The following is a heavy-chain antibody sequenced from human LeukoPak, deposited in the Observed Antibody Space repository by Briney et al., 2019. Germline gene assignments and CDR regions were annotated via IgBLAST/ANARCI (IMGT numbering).Heavy chain of an antibody. CDR2: ISGDGGTT. D-gene: IGHD3-16*01. CDR1: GFTFDDFA. Sequence: GGSLRLSCAASGFTFDDFAMHWVRQAPGKGLEWVSLISGDGGTTYYTDSVKGRFTISRDNSNSSLYLQMNSLRAEDSALYYCAKDRRGGQLWSQTDSWGRGTLVTVSS. V-gene: IGHV3-43*02. J-gene: IGHJ4*02. CDR3: AKDRRGGQLWSQTDS.